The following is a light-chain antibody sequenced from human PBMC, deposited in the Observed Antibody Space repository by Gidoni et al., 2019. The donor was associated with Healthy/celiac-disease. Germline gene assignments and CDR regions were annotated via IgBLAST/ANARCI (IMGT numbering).Light chain of an antibody. Sequence: DIHITDSPSSLSASVGDRVTITCRASQSISSYIHWYQQVPRKAPKLLFYAASSLQSGIPSRFSGNGSGTDLTHTNSSLQPEDVATYYCQQSYSTHLFTFGPXTKVDIK. V-gene: IGKV1-39*01. CDR3: QQSYSTHLFT. J-gene: IGKJ3*01. CDR1: QSISSY. CDR2: AAS.